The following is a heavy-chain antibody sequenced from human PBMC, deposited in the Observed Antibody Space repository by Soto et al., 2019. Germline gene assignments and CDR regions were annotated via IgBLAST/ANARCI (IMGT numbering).Heavy chain of an antibody. Sequence: SETLSLTCNVSGGSISSYYWSWMRQPPGKGLEWIGYLYYSGSTNYNPSLKSRVTISVDTSKNQFSLKLNSVTAADTAVYYCARGGWDSSSQHYFDYWGQGTLVTVSS. CDR2: LYYSGST. J-gene: IGHJ4*02. D-gene: IGHD6-6*01. V-gene: IGHV4-59*01. CDR1: GGSISSYY. CDR3: ARGGWDSSSQHYFDY.